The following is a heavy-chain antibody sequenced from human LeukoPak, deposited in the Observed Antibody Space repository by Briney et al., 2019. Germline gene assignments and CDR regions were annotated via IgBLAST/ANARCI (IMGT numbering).Heavy chain of an antibody. CDR2: ISSSSSTI. D-gene: IGHD2-2*01. Sequence: GGSLRLSCAASGFTFSSYSMKWVRQAPGKGLEWVSYISSSSSTIYYADSVKGRFTISRDNAKNSLYLQMNSLRAEDTAVYYCARGQLRLSNWGQGSLVIVSS. CDR1: GFTFSSYS. J-gene: IGHJ4*02. CDR3: ARGQLRLSN. V-gene: IGHV3-48*01.